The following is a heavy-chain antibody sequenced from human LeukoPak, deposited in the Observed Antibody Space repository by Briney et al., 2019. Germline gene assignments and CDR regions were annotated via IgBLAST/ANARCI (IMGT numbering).Heavy chain of an antibody. D-gene: IGHD3-10*01. CDR3: ARDRALLWFGEENWFDP. V-gene: IGHV4-39*07. J-gene: IGHJ5*02. CDR2: IYYSGST. Sequence: HPSETLSLTCTVSGGSISSSSYYWGWIRQPPGKGLEWIGSIYYSGSTYYNPSLKSRVTISVDTSKNQFSLKLSSVTAADTAVYYCARDRALLWFGEENWFDPWGQGTLVTVSS. CDR1: GGSISSSSYY.